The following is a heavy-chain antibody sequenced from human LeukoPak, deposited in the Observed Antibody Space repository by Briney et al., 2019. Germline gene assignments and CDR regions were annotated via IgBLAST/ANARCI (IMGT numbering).Heavy chain of an antibody. V-gene: IGHV4-39*01. CDR1: GGSISSSSYY. CDR3: ARLVRLAYYYGSGRTYNWFDP. Sequence: SETPSLTCTVSGGSISSSSYYWGWIRQPPGKGLEWIGSIYYSGSTYYNPSLKSRVTISVDTSKNQFSLKLSSVTAADTAVYYCARLVRLAYYYGSGRTYNWFDPWGQGTLVTVSS. CDR2: IYYSGST. D-gene: IGHD3-10*01. J-gene: IGHJ5*02.